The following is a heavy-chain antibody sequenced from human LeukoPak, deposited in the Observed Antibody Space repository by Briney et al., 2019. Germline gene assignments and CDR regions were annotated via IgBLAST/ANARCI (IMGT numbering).Heavy chain of an antibody. J-gene: IGHJ6*03. CDR2: IYTSGST. CDR3: ASLSNYYYYMGV. V-gene: IGHV4-4*09. Sequence: PSETLSLTCTVSGGSISSYYWSWIRQPPGKGLEWIGYIYTSGSTNYNPSLKSRVTISVDTSKNQFSLKLSSVTAADTAVYYCASLSNYYYYMGVWGKGTTVTVSS. CDR1: GGSISSYY.